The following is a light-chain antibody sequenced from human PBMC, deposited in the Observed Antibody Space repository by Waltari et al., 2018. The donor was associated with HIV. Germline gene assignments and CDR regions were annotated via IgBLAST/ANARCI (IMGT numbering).Light chain of an antibody. CDR3: QQYNSYPWT. Sequence: DIQLTQSPSTLSASVGDRVTITCRAGQSISRWLAWYQQKPGRAPKLLSFQASSLESGVQARVSGSGSGTEFTLTISSLQPDDFATYYCQQYNSYPWTFGQGTNVESK. J-gene: IGKJ1*01. V-gene: IGKV1-5*03. CDR1: QSISRW. CDR2: QAS.